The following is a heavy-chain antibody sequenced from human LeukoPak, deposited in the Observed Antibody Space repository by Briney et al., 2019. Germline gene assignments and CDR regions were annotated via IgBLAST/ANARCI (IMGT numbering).Heavy chain of an antibody. J-gene: IGHJ4*02. Sequence: PGGSLRLSCAASGVMFPSYWMTWVRQAPGKGLEWVANIKQDGSEKYYVDSVKGCFTISRDNAKNSVYLQMNSLRAEDTAVYYCARRHHFGFLDSWGQGTLVTVSS. CDR3: ARRHHFGFLDS. CDR1: GVMFPSYW. D-gene: IGHD3-10*01. V-gene: IGHV3-7*04. CDR2: IKQDGSEK.